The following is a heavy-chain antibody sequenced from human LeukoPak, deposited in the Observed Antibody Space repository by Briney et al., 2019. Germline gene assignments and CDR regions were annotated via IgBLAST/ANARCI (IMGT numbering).Heavy chain of an antibody. J-gene: IGHJ4*02. CDR1: GFTFSSYW. V-gene: IGHV3-7*01. D-gene: IGHD5-18*01. CDR3: ARHLSGVTGYTYGRGIDY. CDR2: IKKDGSEK. Sequence: GGSLRLSCAASGFTFSSYWMSWVRQAPGKGLEWVANIKKDGSEKYYVDSVKGRFTISRDNAKTSLYLQMNSLRAEDAAVYYCARHLSGVTGYTYGRGIDYWGQGTLVTVSS.